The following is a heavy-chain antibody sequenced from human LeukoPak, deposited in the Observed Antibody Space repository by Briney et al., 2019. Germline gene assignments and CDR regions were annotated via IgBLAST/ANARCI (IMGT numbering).Heavy chain of an antibody. Sequence: SETLSLTCTVSGGSISNYYWSWIRQPPGKGLEWIGEINHSGSTNYNPSLKSRVTISVDTSKNQFSLKLSSVTAADTAVYHCARANIVVVTAIPQPYFDYWGQGTLVTVSS. J-gene: IGHJ4*02. CDR2: INHSGST. D-gene: IGHD2-21*02. V-gene: IGHV4-34*01. CDR3: ARANIVVVTAIPQPYFDY. CDR1: GGSISNYY.